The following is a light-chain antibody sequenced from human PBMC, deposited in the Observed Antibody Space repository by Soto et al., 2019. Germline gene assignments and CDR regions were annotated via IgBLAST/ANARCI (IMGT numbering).Light chain of an antibody. Sequence: EIVLTQSPATLSLSPGESATLSCRSSQGVSNYLVWYQHKPGQAPRLLISDASNRATGIPARFSGSGSGTDFTLTISSQEPEDFAVYYCQQRSDWPLTFGGGTKVEIK. CDR1: QGVSNY. CDR3: QQRSDWPLT. V-gene: IGKV3-11*01. J-gene: IGKJ4*01. CDR2: DAS.